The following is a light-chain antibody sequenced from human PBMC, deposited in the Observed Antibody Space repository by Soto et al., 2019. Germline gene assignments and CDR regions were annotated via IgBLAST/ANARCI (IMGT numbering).Light chain of an antibody. CDR3: CSYAGSYTFV. Sequence: QSVLTQPRSVSGSPGQSVTISCTGTSSDVGGYNYVSWYQQHPGKAPKLMIYDVSKRPSWVPDRFSGSKSGNTASLTISGLQAEDEADYYCCSYAGSYTFVFGTGTKVTDL. CDR1: SSDVGGYNY. V-gene: IGLV2-11*01. J-gene: IGLJ1*01. CDR2: DVS.